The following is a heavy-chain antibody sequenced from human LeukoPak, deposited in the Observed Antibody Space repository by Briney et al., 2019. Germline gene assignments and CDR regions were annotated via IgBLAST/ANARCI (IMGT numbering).Heavy chain of an antibody. J-gene: IGHJ4*02. CDR3: AKGPLRGTAAAIDY. D-gene: IGHD2-2*01. CDR2: ISYDGRNK. CDR1: GFTFNNYG. V-gene: IGHV3-30*18. Sequence: GGSLRLSCAATGFTFNNYGMHWVRQAPGKGLEWVAVISYDGRNKHYPDSVKGRFTISRDISTDTLWLQMDSLRTEDTAVYYCAKGPLRGTAAAIDYWGQGTLVTVSS.